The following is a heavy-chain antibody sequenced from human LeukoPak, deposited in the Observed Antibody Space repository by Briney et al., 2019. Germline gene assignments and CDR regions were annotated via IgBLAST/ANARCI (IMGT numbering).Heavy chain of an antibody. CDR3: ARSGKIYYYYYMDV. J-gene: IGHJ6*03. CDR2: IIPIFGTA. V-gene: IGHV1-69*05. CDR1: GGTFSSYA. D-gene: IGHD4-23*01. Sequence: ASVKVSCKASGGTFSSYAISWVRQAPGQRLEWMGGIIPIFGTANYAQKFQGRVTITTDESTSTAYMELSSLRSEDTAVYYCARSGKIYYYYYMDVWGKGTTVTVSS.